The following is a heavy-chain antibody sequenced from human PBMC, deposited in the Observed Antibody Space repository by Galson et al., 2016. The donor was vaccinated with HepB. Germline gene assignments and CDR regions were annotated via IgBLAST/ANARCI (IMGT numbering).Heavy chain of an antibody. J-gene: IGHJ4*02. CDR1: GFTFSSYA. D-gene: IGHD3-10*01. CDR2: INNSGGST. V-gene: IGHV3-23*01. CDR3: GYGSDPQDY. Sequence: SLRLSCAASGFTFSSYAMTWVRQAPGKGLEWVSTINNSGGSTYSADSVKGRFTISRDNAKNSLYLQMNSLRAEDTALYARGYGSDPQDYWGQGTLVTVSS.